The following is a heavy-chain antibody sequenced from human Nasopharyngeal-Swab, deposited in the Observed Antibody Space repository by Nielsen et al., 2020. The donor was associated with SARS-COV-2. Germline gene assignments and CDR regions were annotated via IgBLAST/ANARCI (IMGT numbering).Heavy chain of an antibody. V-gene: IGHV4-34*01. D-gene: IGHD2-2*01. CDR3: ARFIVVVPAATHWFDP. CDR2: INHCGST. CDR1: GGSFSGYY. J-gene: IGHJ5*02. Sequence: SETLSLTCAVYGGSFSGYYWSWIRQPPGKGLEWIGEINHCGSTNYNPSLKSRVTISVDTSKNQFSLKLSSVTAADTAVYYCARFIVVVPAATHWFDPWGQGTLVTVSS.